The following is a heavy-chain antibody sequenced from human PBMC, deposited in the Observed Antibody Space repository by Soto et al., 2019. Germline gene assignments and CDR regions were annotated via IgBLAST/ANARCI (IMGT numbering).Heavy chain of an antibody. Sequence: GESLKISCKGSGYSFSSYWIGWVRQMPGKGLEWMGIIYHGDSNTRYSPSLQGQVTISADKSINTAYLQWSSLKASDTAMYYCARGFYDILTGPFDYWGQGTLVTVS. V-gene: IGHV5-51*01. D-gene: IGHD3-9*01. CDR3: ARGFYDILTGPFDY. CDR2: IYHGDSNT. J-gene: IGHJ4*02. CDR1: GYSFSSYW.